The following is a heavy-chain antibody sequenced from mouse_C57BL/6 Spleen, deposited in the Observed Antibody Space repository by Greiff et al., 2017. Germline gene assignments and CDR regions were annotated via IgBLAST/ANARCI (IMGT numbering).Heavy chain of an antibody. D-gene: IGHD1-1*01. Sequence: EVQGVESGGGLVKPGGSLKLSCAASGFTFSSYAMSWVRQTPEKRLEWVATISDGGSYTYYPDNVKGRFTISRDNAKNNLYLQMSHLKSEDTAMYYCARARGYGSRYAMDYWGQGTSVTVSS. CDR3: ARARGYGSRYAMDY. CDR1: GFTFSSYA. V-gene: IGHV5-4*01. CDR2: ISDGGSYT. J-gene: IGHJ4*01.